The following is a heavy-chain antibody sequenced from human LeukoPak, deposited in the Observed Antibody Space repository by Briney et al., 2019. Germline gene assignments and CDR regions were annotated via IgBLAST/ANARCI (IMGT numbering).Heavy chain of an antibody. CDR1: GYTFTSYY. Sequence: GASVKVSCKASGYTFTSYYRHWVRQAPGQGLEWMGIINPSGGSTSYAQKFQGRVTMTRDTSTSTVYMELSSLRSEDTAVYYCAGEVLRFLEWSMGHAFDIWGQGTMVTVSS. CDR2: INPSGGST. J-gene: IGHJ3*02. D-gene: IGHD3-3*01. V-gene: IGHV1-46*01. CDR3: AGEVLRFLEWSMGHAFDI.